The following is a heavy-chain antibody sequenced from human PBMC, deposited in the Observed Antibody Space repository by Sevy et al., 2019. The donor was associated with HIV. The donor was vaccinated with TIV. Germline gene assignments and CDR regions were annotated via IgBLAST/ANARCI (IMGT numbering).Heavy chain of an antibody. CDR2: ISYDGSKK. CDR1: GFTFSSYA. Sequence: GGSLRLSCAASGFTFSSYAMHWVRQAPGKGLEWVAVISYDGSKKYYADSVKGRFTISRDNSKNTLYLQMNSLRAEDTAVYYCARTGIAAAGPYYYYGMDVWGQGTTVTVSS. CDR3: ARTGIAAAGPYYYYGMDV. J-gene: IGHJ6*02. V-gene: IGHV3-30*04. D-gene: IGHD6-13*01.